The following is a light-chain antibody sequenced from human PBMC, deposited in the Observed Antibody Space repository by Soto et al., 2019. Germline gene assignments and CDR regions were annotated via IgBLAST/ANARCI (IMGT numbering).Light chain of an antibody. J-gene: IGLJ1*01. V-gene: IGLV2-14*03. CDR3: CSYARSSPYV. CDR2: DVS. Sequence: QSALTQPPSASGSPGQSVTISCTGTSSDVGGYNYVSWYQHHPGKAPKLMIYDVSNRPSGVSNRFSGSKSGNTASLTISGLRAEDEAHYYCCSYARSSPYVFGTGTKVTVL. CDR1: SSDVGGYNY.